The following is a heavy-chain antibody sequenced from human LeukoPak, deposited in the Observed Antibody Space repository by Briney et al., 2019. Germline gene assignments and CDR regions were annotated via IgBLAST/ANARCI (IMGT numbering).Heavy chain of an antibody. D-gene: IGHD2-15*01. CDR2: IYPGDSDT. J-gene: IGHJ6*03. V-gene: IGHV5-51*01. Sequence: GESLKISCKGSGYSFTSYWIGWVRQMPGKGLEWMGIIYPGDSDTRYSPSFQGQVTISADKSISTAYLQWSSLKASDTAMYYCARHIVVGGYYYYYMDVWGKGTTVTVSS. CDR1: GYSFTSYW. CDR3: ARHIVVGGYYYYYMDV.